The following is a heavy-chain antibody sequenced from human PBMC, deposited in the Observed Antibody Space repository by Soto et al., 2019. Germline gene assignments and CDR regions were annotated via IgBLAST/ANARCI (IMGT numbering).Heavy chain of an antibody. Sequence: GGSLRLSCAASGLTFSSYCMHWVRQVPGKGLVWVSRINTDGTYIHYADSVKGRFTISRDNAKNTLYLQLNSLRAEDTAVYYCSRDSYTATYYYGMDVWGQGTTVTVSS. J-gene: IGHJ6*02. V-gene: IGHV3-74*01. CDR3: SRDSYTATYYYGMDV. CDR1: GLTFSSYC. D-gene: IGHD3-16*01. CDR2: INTDGTYI.